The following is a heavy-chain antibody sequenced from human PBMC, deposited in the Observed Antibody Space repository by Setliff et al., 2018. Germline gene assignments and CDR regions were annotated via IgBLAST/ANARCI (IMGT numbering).Heavy chain of an antibody. CDR3: ARDPPYCSSTSCRGAFDI. CDR1: GFTFSDYY. V-gene: IGHV3-11*01. CDR2: ITSSGDTM. D-gene: IGHD2-2*01. J-gene: IGHJ3*02. Sequence: PGGSLRLSCAASGFTFSDYYMSWIRQAPGKGLEWVSYITSSGDTMNYADSVKGRFTISRDNAKNSLHLQMNSLRAEDTAVYYCARDPPYCSSTSCRGAFDIWGQGTMVTVSS.